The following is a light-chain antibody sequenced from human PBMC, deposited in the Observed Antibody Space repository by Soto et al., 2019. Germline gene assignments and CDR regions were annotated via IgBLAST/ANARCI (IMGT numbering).Light chain of an antibody. V-gene: IGLV2-23*01. J-gene: IGLJ2*01. CDR3: CSYAGSSTYVV. CDR2: EGS. Sequence: QSALTQPASVSGSPRQSITISCTGTSSDVGSYNVVSWYQQHPGKAPKLMIYEGSKWPSGVSNRFSGSKSGNTASLTISGLQAEDEADYYCCSYAGSSTYVVFGGGTKLTVL. CDR1: SSDVGSYNV.